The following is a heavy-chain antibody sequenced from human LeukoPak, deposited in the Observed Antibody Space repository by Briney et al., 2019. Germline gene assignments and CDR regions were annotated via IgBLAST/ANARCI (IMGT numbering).Heavy chain of an antibody. J-gene: IGHJ4*02. CDR3: ARVVVASFWDY. V-gene: IGHV4-34*01. CDR1: GGSFSGYY. D-gene: IGHD2-15*01. Sequence: SETLSLTCAVYGGSFSGYYWSWIRQPPGKGLEWIGEINHSGSTNYNPSLKSRVTISVDTSKNQFSLRLSSVTAADTAVYYCARVVVASFWDYWGQGTLVTVSS. CDR2: INHSGST.